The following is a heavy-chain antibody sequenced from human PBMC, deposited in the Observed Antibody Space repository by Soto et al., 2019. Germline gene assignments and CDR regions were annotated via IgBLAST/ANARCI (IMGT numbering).Heavy chain of an antibody. CDR2: MNPNSGNT. CDR1: GYTFTSYD. Sequence: ASVKVSCKASGYTFTSYDINWVRQATGQGLEWMGWMNPNSGNTGYAQKFQGRVTMTRNTSISTAYMELSSLRSEDTDVYYCASGFYDSSGYYSDAFDIWGQGTMVTVSS. D-gene: IGHD3-22*01. V-gene: IGHV1-8*01. CDR3: ASGFYDSSGYYSDAFDI. J-gene: IGHJ3*02.